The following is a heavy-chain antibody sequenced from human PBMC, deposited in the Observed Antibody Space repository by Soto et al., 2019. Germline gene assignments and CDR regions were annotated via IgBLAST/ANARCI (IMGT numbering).Heavy chain of an antibody. Sequence: PVGSLRLSCAASVFTFRGYGMHCVRQSPGRWLEWVALISYDGSIKYYADSVRGRFTISRDNSKNTLYLQMNSLRAEDTAVYYCANSEYSPYKNIECWGQGTTVTVSS. CDR1: VFTFRGYG. CDR3: ANSEYSPYKNIEC. CDR2: ISYDGSIK. V-gene: IGHV3-30*18. J-gene: IGHJ6*02. D-gene: IGHD5-18*01.